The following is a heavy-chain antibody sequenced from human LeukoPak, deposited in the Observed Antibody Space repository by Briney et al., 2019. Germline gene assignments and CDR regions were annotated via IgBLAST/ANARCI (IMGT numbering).Heavy chain of an antibody. CDR1: GGSISSYY. V-gene: IGHV4-59*01. J-gene: IGHJ6*02. CDR3: ARSPLYYYDSSGTLLGVYYYGMDV. D-gene: IGHD3-22*01. CDR2: IYYSGST. Sequence: SETLSLTCTVSGGSISSYYWSWIRQPPGKGLEWIGYIYYSGSTNYNPSLKSRVTISVDTSKNQFSLKLSSVTAADTAVYYCARSPLYYYDSSGTLLGVYYYGMDVWGQGTTVTVSS.